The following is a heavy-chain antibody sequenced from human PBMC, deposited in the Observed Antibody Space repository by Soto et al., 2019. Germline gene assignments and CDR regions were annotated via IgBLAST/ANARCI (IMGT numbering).Heavy chain of an antibody. D-gene: IGHD2-15*01. Sequence: QVQLQQWGAGLLKPSETLSLTCAVYGGSFSGYYWSWIRQPPGKGLEWIGEINHSGSTNYNPSLKRRVTISLDTSKNQFSLKLSSVTAADTAVYYCARGGDIVVVVAATTDAFDIWGQGTMVTVSS. J-gene: IGHJ3*02. CDR3: ARGGDIVVVVAATTDAFDI. CDR2: INHSGST. V-gene: IGHV4-34*01. CDR1: GGSFSGYY.